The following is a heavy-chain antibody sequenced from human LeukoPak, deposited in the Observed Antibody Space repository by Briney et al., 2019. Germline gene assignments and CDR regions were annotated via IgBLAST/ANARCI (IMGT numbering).Heavy chain of an antibody. D-gene: IGHD2/OR15-2a*01. CDR2: IKNDGAT. J-gene: IGHJ3*01. Sequence: GGSLRLSCAASGFTFSSYSMQWVRQAPGEGLVWVSRIKNDGATTYADSVKGRFTISRDNAKKTLYLQMNSLRADDTAVYYCAADGEYAFLVWGQGTMVTVSS. V-gene: IGHV3-74*01. CDR3: AADGEYAFLV. CDR1: GFTFSSYS.